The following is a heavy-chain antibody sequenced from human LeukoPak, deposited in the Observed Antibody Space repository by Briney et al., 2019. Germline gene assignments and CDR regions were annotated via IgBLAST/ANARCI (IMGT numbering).Heavy chain of an antibody. CDR3: ARQYSSGWIYYYGLDV. D-gene: IGHD6-25*01. J-gene: IGHJ6*04. V-gene: IGHV6-1*01. CDR2: TYYRSKWYN. Sequence: SQTISLTCAISGDSVSSNSAAWNWIRQSPSRGLEWLGRTYYRSKWYNDYVVSVKSRITINPDTSKNQVSLQLKSVTPEDTAVYYCARQYSSGWIYYYGLDVWGKGTTVTVSS. CDR1: GDSVSSNSAA.